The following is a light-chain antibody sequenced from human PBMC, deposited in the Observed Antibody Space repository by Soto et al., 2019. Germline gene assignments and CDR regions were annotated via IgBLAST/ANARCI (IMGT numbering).Light chain of an antibody. V-gene: IGKV3-20*01. J-gene: IGKJ2*01. Sequence: EIGLTQSPGTLSMSPGERATVSCRASERVDSSYLAWYQQKPGQAPRLVIYGVSNRATGIPDRFSGSGSGTDFSLTISRLEPEDFAVYYCQQYGSSPYTFGQGTKLEI. CDR2: GVS. CDR3: QQYGSSPYT. CDR1: ERVDSSY.